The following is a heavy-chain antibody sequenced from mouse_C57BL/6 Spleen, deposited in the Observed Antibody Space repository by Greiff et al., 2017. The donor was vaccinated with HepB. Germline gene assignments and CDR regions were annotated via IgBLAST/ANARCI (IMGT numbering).Heavy chain of an antibody. CDR3: TRDRTYGTEAWFAY. CDR2: ISSGGDYI. D-gene: IGHD1-2*01. Sequence: EVNVVESGEGLVKPGGSLKLSCAASGFNFSSYAMSWVRQTPGKRLEWVAYISSGGDYIYYADTVKGRFPISRDNARNTLYLQMSSLKSEDTAMYYCTRDRTYGTEAWFAYWGQGTLVTVSA. J-gene: IGHJ3*01. CDR1: GFNFSSYA. V-gene: IGHV5-9-1*02.